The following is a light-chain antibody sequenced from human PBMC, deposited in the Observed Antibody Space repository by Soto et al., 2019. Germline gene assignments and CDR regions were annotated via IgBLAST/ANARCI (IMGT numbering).Light chain of an antibody. Sequence: QSALTQPASVSGSPGQSITISCTGTSSDVGGYNYVSWYQQHPGKAPKLIIYDVTNRPSGVSNRFSGSKSGNTASLTISGLQAEDEAEYYCSSYTSGATIFGGGTKLTV. CDR3: SSYTSGATI. V-gene: IGLV2-14*01. J-gene: IGLJ2*01. CDR1: SSDVGGYNY. CDR2: DVT.